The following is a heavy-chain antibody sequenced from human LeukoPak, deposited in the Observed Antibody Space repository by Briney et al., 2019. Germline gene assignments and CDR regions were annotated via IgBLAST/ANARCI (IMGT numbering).Heavy chain of an antibody. CDR1: GYTFTGYY. J-gene: IGHJ5*02. V-gene: IGHV1-2*02. D-gene: IGHD4-17*01. Sequence: ASVKVSCKASGYTFTGYYMHWVRQAPGQGLEWMGWINPNSDGTNYAQKFQDRVTMTRDTSISTAYMELSRLRSEDTAVYYCARDRYYGDPNWFDPWGQGTLVTVSS. CDR2: INPNSDGT. CDR3: ARDRYYGDPNWFDP.